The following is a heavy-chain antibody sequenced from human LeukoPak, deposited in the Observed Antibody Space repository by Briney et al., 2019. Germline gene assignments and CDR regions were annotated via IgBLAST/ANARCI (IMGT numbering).Heavy chain of an antibody. CDR3: ARSLSSGWFPFDY. V-gene: IGHV4-4*02. CDR2: IYHSGST. Sequence: SETLSLTCAVSGGSISSSNWWSWVRQPPGKGLGWIGEIYHSGSTNYNPSLKSRVTISVDKSKNQFSLKQNSVTAADTAVYYCARSLSSGWFPFDYWGQGTLVTVSS. J-gene: IGHJ4*02. D-gene: IGHD6-19*01. CDR1: GGSISSSNW.